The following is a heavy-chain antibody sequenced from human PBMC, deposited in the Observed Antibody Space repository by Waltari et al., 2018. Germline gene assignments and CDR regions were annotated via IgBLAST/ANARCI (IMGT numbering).Heavy chain of an antibody. CDR2: ISSSSSYI. J-gene: IGHJ4*02. CDR1: GFTFSSYS. D-gene: IGHD5-12*01. Sequence: EVQLVESGGGLVKPGGSVRLSCAASGFTFSSYSMNWVRQAPGKGLEWVSSISSSSSYIYYADSVKGRFTISRDNAKNSLYLQMNSLRAEDTAVYYCARDPEGEATIHWGQGTLVTVSS. V-gene: IGHV3-21*01. CDR3: ARDPEGEATIH.